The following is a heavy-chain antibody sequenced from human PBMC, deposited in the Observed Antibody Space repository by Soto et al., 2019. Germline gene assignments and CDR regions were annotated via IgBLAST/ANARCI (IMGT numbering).Heavy chain of an antibody. Sequence: GGSLRLSCAASGFTFSSYWMSWVRQAPGKGLEWVANIKQDGSEKYYVDSVKGRFTISRDNAKNSLYLQMNGLRAEDTAVYYCARDRWYYGSGPEGPGSYYYYYGMDVWGQGTTVTVSS. CDR2: IKQDGSEK. CDR1: GFTFSSYW. D-gene: IGHD3-10*01. V-gene: IGHV3-7*03. J-gene: IGHJ6*02. CDR3: ARDRWYYGSGPEGPGSYYYYYGMDV.